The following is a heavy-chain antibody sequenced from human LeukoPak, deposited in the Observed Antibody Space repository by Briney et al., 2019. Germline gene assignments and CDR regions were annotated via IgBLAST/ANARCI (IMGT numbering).Heavy chain of an antibody. CDR2: IRSKAYGGTT. Sequence: GGSLRLSCTASGFTFGDYAMSWVRQAPGKGLEWVGFIRSKAYGGTTEYAASVKGRFTISRDDSKSIAYLQMNSLKTEDTAVYYCTRDLDSSGFCDSWGQGTLVTVSS. CDR3: TRDLDSSGFCDS. J-gene: IGHJ4*02. D-gene: IGHD3-22*01. CDR1: GFTFGDYA. V-gene: IGHV3-49*04.